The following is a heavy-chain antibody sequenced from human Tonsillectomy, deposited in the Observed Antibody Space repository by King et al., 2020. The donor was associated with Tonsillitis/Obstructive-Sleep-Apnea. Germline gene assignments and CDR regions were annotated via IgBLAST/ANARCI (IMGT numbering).Heavy chain of an antibody. CDR1: GFTFSSYA. J-gene: IGHJ6*02. V-gene: IGHV3-23*04. D-gene: IGHD3-22*01. Sequence: VQLVESGGGLVQPGGSLRLSCAASGFTFSSYAMSWVRQAPGKGLEWVSAISGSGGSTYYADSVKGRFTISRDNSKNTLYLQMNSLRAEDTAVYYCAPLPGYYYDSSGYYQNYGMDVWGQGTTVTVSS. CDR2: ISGSGGST. CDR3: APLPGYYYDSSGYYQNYGMDV.